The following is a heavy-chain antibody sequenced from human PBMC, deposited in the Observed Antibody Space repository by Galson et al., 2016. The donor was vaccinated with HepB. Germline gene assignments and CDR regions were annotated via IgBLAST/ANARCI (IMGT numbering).Heavy chain of an antibody. D-gene: IGHD1-1*01. CDR1: GFTFSTYW. J-gene: IGHJ4*02. Sequence: SLRLSCAASGFTFSTYWMTWVRQAPGKGLEWVATIKQDGSETYYVDSVKGRFTISRDNANNSLYLQMNSLRAEDTALYYCARGSDNWYPRRPLDYWGQGTLVTVSS. CDR3: ARGSDNWYPRRPLDY. CDR2: IKQDGSET. V-gene: IGHV3-7*01.